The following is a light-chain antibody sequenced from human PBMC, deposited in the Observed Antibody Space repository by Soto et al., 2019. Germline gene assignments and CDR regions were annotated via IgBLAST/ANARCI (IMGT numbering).Light chain of an antibody. Sequence: IVLTQSPGTLSLSPGERATLSCRASQSVSSNQLAWYQQKPGQAPSLLIYGASSRATGVPDRFSGSGSGIDFTLTISRLEPEDYAVYFCQQYGSSPTWTFGQGTKVDIK. CDR2: GAS. J-gene: IGKJ1*01. CDR3: QQYGSSPTWT. V-gene: IGKV3-20*01. CDR1: QSVSSNQ.